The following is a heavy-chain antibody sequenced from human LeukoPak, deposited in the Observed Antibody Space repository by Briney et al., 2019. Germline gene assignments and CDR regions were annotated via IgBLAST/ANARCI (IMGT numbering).Heavy chain of an antibody. D-gene: IGHD6-19*01. CDR3: ARDRVAISVAGFDS. CDR1: GGSFNSYI. V-gene: IGHV1-69*08. Sequence: SVKVSCEASGGSFNSYILSWVRQAPGQGLEWMGRITPLLDKAGYAQKFQGRITITADSSTSTAYMELSSLRSDDTAVYYCARDRVAISVAGFDSWGQGTLVIVSS. CDR2: ITPLLDKA. J-gene: IGHJ5*01.